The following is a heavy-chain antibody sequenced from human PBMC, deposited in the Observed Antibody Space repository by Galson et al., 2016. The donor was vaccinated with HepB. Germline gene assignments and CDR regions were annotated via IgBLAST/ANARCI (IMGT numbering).Heavy chain of an antibody. V-gene: IGHV3-74*01. CDR3: ARLGSFPPLDY. J-gene: IGHJ4*02. CDR1: GFTFRSYW. D-gene: IGHD1-14*01. Sequence: SLRLSCAASGFTFRSYWMHWVRQTPGKGLEWVSRSNSDGSSTSYADSVRGRFTIPRDNAKNTLYLQMNSLRVEDTAVYYCARLGSFPPLDYWGQGTLVTVSS. CDR2: SNSDGSST.